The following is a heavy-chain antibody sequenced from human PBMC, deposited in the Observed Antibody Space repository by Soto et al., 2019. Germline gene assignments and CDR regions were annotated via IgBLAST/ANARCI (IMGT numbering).Heavy chain of an antibody. J-gene: IGHJ5*02. V-gene: IGHV4-34*01. CDR3: ARSSLYYDILTGYWSSGWFDP. Sequence: SETLSLTCAVYGGSFSGYYWSWIRQPPGKGLEWIGEINHSGSTNYNPSLKSRVTISVDTSKNQFSLKLSSVTAADTAVYYCARSSLYYDILTGYWSSGWFDPWGQGTLVTVSS. CDR1: GGSFSGYY. D-gene: IGHD3-9*01. CDR2: INHSGST.